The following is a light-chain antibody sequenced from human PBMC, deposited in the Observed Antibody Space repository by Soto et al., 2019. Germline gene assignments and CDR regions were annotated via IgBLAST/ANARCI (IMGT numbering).Light chain of an antibody. J-gene: IGLJ1*01. V-gene: IGLV2-14*01. CDR2: DVT. CDR1: SSDVGGYDY. Sequence: SVLTQPASVSGSPGQSVTISCTGTSSDVGGYDYVSWYQHHPGEVPKLVIYDVTYRPSGVSDRFSGSKSANTASLTISGLQAEDEADYYCSSYTSSSTYVFGTGTKVTVL. CDR3: SSYTSSSTYV.